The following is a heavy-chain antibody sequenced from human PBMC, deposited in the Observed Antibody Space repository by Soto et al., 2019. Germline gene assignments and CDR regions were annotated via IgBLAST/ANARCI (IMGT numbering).Heavy chain of an antibody. CDR2: IIPILGIA. CDR1: GGTFSSYT. V-gene: IGHV1-69*02. CDR3: AGALGRGGGDYYYGMDV. D-gene: IGHD3-10*01. J-gene: IGHJ6*02. Sequence: QVQLVQSGAEVKKPGSSVKVSCKASGGTFSSYTISWVRQAPGQGLEWMGRIIPILGIANYAQKFQGRVTITADKSTSKAYMELGSLRSEDTAVYYWAGALGRGGGDYYYGMDVGGQGTTVTVSS.